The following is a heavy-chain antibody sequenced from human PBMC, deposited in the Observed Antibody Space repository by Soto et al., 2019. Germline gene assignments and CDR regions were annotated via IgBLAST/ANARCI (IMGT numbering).Heavy chain of an antibody. CDR3: AGRLTTAASLDY. D-gene: IGHD3-16*01. CDR2: VHGGGST. J-gene: IGHJ4*02. Sequence: VQLVESGGGLIQPGGSLRLSCAASGFTVSNNHMTWVRQAAGKGLELVSFVHGGGSTSYADSVKGRFTISRDNSKNPLYLQMDRLRAEDRAIYYCAGRLTTAASLDYWGRGTLVTVSS. V-gene: IGHV3-53*01. CDR1: GFTVSNNH.